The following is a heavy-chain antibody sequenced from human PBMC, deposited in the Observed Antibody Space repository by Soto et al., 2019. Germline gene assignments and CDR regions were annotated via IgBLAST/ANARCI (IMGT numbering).Heavy chain of an antibody. J-gene: IGHJ4*02. CDR3: ARQRTSVVTQAYFDS. Sequence: SETLSLTCTVTGDSISNRSYYWGWIRQPPGKGLEWIGSIYYSGSTYNNPSLKSRVSMSVDTSKNQFSLKLRSVTAADTALYYCARQRTSVVTQAYFDSWGQGSLVTVSS. CDR1: GDSISNRSYY. V-gene: IGHV4-39*01. CDR2: IYYSGST. D-gene: IGHD2-21*02.